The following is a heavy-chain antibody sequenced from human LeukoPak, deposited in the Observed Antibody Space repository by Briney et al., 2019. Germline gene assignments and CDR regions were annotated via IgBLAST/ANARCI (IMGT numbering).Heavy chain of an antibody. J-gene: IGHJ6*03. V-gene: IGHV4-38-2*02. CDR1: GYSISSGYY. D-gene: IGHD5-18*01. CDR3: ARTTEGGYTYGYFYYYYMDV. Sequence: SETLSLTCTVSGYSISSGYYWGWIRQPPGKGLEWIGSIYHSGSSYYNPSLKSRVTISVDTSKNQFSLKLTSVTAADTAVYYCARTTEGGYTYGYFYYYYMDVWGKGTTVTISS. CDR2: IYHSGSS.